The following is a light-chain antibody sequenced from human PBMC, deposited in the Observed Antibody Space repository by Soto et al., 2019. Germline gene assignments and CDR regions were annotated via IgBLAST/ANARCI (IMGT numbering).Light chain of an antibody. CDR3: SSYAGSNNLL. J-gene: IGLJ2*01. CDR1: NSDIGNYNF. Sequence: QSVLTQPPSASGSPGQSVAISCTGTNSDIGNYNFVSWYQQHPGKAPKLMIYEVNKRPSGVPDRFSGSKSGSTASLTVSGLQPEDEADYYCSSYAGSNNLLFGGGTQLTVL. V-gene: IGLV2-8*01. CDR2: EVN.